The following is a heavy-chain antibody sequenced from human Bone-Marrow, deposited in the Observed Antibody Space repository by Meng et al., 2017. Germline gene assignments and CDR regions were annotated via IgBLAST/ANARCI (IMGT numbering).Heavy chain of an antibody. CDR3: AKDKGRPITMVRGVISLALRQPNWFDP. V-gene: IGHV3-33*06. J-gene: IGHJ5*02. D-gene: IGHD3-10*01. CDR1: GFTFSSYG. Sequence: GESLKISCAASGFTFSSYGMHWVRQAPGKGLEWVAVIWYDGSNKYYADSVKGRFTISRDNSKNTLYLQMNSLRAEDTAVYYCAKDKGRPITMVRGVISLALRQPNWFDPWGQGTLVTVSS. CDR2: IWYDGSNK.